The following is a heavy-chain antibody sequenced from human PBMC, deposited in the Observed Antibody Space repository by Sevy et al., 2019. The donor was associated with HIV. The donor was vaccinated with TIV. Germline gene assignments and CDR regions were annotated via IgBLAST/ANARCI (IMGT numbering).Heavy chain of an antibody. Sequence: GGSLRLSCAASGFTFRNYVMNWVRQPPGKGLEWVSVISDGGGTTYYADSVKGRFTISRDDSKSTLYLQMNSLRVEDTAVYFCAKSVAGALAALDIWGQGTMVTVSS. D-gene: IGHD3-10*01. V-gene: IGHV3-23*01. J-gene: IGHJ3*02. CDR2: ISDGGGTT. CDR3: AKSVAGALAALDI. CDR1: GFTFRNYV.